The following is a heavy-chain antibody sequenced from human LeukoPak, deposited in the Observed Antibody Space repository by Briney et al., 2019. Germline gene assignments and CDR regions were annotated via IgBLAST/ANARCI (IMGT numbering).Heavy chain of an antibody. V-gene: IGHV4-34*01. D-gene: IGHD5-12*01. CDR3: ARETRYQDSGYDY. CDR2: INHSGRT. CDR1: GGSFSGAY. J-gene: IGHJ4*02. Sequence: SGTLSLTCAVYGGSFSGAYWSWVRQPPREGLGWGGEINHSGRTNYNPSLKSRVTTSVDTSKNQFSLNLSSVTAADTAVYYCARETRYQDSGYDYWGQGTLVTVSS.